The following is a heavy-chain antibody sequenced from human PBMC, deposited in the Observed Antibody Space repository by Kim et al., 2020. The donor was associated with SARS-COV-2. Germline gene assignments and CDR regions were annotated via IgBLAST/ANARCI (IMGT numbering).Heavy chain of an antibody. CDR3: ARVAVRSSRNWFDP. D-gene: IGHD6-13*01. CDR2: T. Sequence: THYNPSLTGRVTISVDASKNQFSLKLSSVTAADTAVYYCARVAVRSSRNWFDPWGQGTLVTVSS. J-gene: IGHJ5*02. V-gene: IGHV4-59*01.